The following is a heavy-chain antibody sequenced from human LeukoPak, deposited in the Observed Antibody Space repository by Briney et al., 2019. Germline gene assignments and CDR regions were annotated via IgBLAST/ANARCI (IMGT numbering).Heavy chain of an antibody. CDR3: ARDSFPAYYYDSSGYREPFDY. Sequence: AASVKVSCKASGGTFSSYAISWVRQAPGQGLEWMGGIIPIFGTANYAQKFQGRVTITRDTSASTAYMELSSLRSEDTAVYYCARDSFPAYYYDSSGYREPFDYWGQGTLVTVSS. J-gene: IGHJ4*02. V-gene: IGHV1-69*05. CDR1: GGTFSSYA. D-gene: IGHD3-22*01. CDR2: IIPIFGTA.